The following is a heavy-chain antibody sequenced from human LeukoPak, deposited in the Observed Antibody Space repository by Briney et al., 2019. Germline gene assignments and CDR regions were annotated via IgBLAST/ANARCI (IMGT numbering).Heavy chain of an antibody. CDR1: GGSFSGYY. CDR3: ARVGSHGYFYYYYYMDV. J-gene: IGHJ6*03. Sequence: SGTLSLTCAVYGGSFSGYYWSWIRQPPGKGLEWIGEINHSGSTNYNPSLKSRVTISVDTSKNQFSLKLSSVTAADTAVYYCARVGSHGYFYYYYYMDVWGKGTTVTVSS. V-gene: IGHV4-34*01. CDR2: INHSGST. D-gene: IGHD5-18*01.